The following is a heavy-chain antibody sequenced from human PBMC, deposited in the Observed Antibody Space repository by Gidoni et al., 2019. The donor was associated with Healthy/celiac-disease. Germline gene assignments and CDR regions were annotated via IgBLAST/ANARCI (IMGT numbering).Heavy chain of an antibody. CDR1: GYTFTSYY. D-gene: IGHD6-19*01. Sequence: QVQLTPSGAEVKKPGASVKVSCKASGYTFTSYYMHWVRQAPGQGLEWMGIINPSGVSTSDAQKFQGRVTMTRDTTKSTVYMELSSLRSEDTAVYYCARDRVAAGFRDAFDIWGQGTMVTVSS. V-gene: IGHV1-46*03. CDR2: INPSGVST. J-gene: IGHJ3*02. CDR3: ARDRVAAGFRDAFDI.